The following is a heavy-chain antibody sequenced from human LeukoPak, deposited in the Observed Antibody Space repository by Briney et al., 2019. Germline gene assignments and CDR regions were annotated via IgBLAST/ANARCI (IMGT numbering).Heavy chain of an antibody. V-gene: IGHV4-4*07. CDR2: VHPSDTS. CDR3: ARVPYNSGSYISRDWFET. J-gene: IGHJ5*02. D-gene: IGHD3-10*01. Sequence: PSETLSLTCTVSGASLTSKFWTWLRLPAGKGLEWIGRVHPSDTSDYNPSLKSRVSMSVDTSKNQFSLRLRSVTAADTAFYYCARVPYNSGSYISRDWFETSGEGVPVTVSS. CDR1: GASLTSKF.